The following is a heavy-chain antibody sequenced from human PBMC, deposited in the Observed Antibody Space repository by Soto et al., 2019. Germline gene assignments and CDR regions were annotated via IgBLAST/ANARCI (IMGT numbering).Heavy chain of an antibody. CDR3: ARESFADYYDSSGYQSPYYYYYGMDV. Sequence: PGGSLRLSXAASGFTFSSYSMNWVRQAPGKGLEWVSSISSSSSYIYYADSVKGRFTISRDNAKNSLYLQMNSLRAEDTAVYYCARESFADYYDSSGYQSPYYYYYGMDVWGQGTTVTVSS. CDR1: GFTFSSYS. J-gene: IGHJ6*02. V-gene: IGHV3-21*01. CDR2: ISSSSSYI. D-gene: IGHD3-22*01.